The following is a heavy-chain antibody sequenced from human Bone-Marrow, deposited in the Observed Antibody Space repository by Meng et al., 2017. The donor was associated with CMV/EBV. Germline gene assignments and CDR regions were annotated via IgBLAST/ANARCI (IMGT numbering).Heavy chain of an antibody. Sequence: SETLSLTCTVSGGSISSSSYYWGWIRQPPGKGLEWIGNIYFSGSTYYNPSLKSRVTISVDTSKTQFSLKLSSVTAADTAVYYCARGRGWELDFWGQGTLVTVSS. D-gene: IGHD1-26*01. J-gene: IGHJ4*02. CDR1: GGSISSSSYY. CDR2: IYFSGST. CDR3: ARGRGWELDF. V-gene: IGHV4-39*01.